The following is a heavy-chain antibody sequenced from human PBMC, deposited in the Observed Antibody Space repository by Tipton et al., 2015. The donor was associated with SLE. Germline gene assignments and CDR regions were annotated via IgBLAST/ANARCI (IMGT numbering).Heavy chain of an antibody. CDR1: GFTFSSYA. V-gene: IGHV3-23*01. D-gene: IGHD6-19*01. CDR2: ISGSGGST. CDR3: AKIGYSSGWFLGNWLDP. J-gene: IGHJ5*02. Sequence: SLRLSCAASGFTFSSYAMSWVRQAPGKGLEWVSAISGSGGSTYYADSVKGRFTISRDNSKNTLYLQMNSLRAEDTAVYYCAKIGYSSGWFLGNWLDPWGQGTLVTVSS.